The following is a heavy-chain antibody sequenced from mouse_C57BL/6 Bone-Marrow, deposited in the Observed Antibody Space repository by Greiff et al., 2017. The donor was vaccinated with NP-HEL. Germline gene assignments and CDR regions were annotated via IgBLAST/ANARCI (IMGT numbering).Heavy chain of an antibody. D-gene: IGHD2-3*01. J-gene: IGHJ1*03. CDR3: ARDGGTYDCYYWYFDV. CDR1: GYSITSGYY. CDR2: ISYDGSN. V-gene: IGHV3-6*01. Sequence: EVQLQESGPGLVKPSQSLSLTCSVSGYSITSGYYWNWIRQFPGNKLEWMGYISYDGSNNYNPSLKNRISITRDTSKNQFFLKLNSVTTEDTATYYCARDGGTYDCYYWYFDVWGTGTTVTFSS.